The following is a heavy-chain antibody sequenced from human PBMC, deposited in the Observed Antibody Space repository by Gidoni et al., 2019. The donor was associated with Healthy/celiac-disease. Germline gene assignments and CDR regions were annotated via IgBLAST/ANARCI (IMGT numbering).Heavy chain of an antibody. J-gene: IGHJ4*02. CDR2: ISWNSGSI. CDR3: AKEEASAGAFDY. V-gene: IGHV3-9*01. D-gene: IGHD6-25*01. CDR1: GLPFDDYA. Sequence: EVQLVESGGGLVQPGRSLRLSCAASGLPFDDYAMHWVRQAPGKGLEWVSGISWNSGSIGYADSVKGRFTISRDNAKNSLYLQMNSLRAEDTALYYCAKEEASAGAFDYWGQGTLVTVSS.